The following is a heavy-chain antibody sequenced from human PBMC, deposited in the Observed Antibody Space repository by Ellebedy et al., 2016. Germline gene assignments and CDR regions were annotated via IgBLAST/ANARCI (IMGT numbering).Heavy chain of an antibody. D-gene: IGHD4-17*01. Sequence: ASVKVSCKTSGYTFIGYYMHWVRQAPGQGLEWMGWINTNSSATKYAQEFQGRVSMTRDTSTDTAYMELSSLTSEDTAVYYCARARRGLLWADNWGQGTLVAVSS. CDR2: INTNSSAT. CDR1: GYTFIGYY. CDR3: ARARRGLLWADN. J-gene: IGHJ4*02. V-gene: IGHV1-2*02.